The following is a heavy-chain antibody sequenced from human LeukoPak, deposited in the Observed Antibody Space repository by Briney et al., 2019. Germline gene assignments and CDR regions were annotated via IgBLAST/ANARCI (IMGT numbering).Heavy chain of an antibody. D-gene: IGHD6-19*01. CDR1: GFTFSSYN. J-gene: IGHJ1*01. V-gene: IGHV3-48*04. Sequence: PGGSLRLSCAASGFTFSSYNMNWVRQAPGKGLEWVSYISSSGSTIYYADSVKGRFTISRDNAKNSLYLQMNSLRAEDTAIYYCARGSSSAVAAPGYFQHWGQGTLVTVS. CDR3: ARGSSSAVAAPGYFQH. CDR2: ISSSGSTI.